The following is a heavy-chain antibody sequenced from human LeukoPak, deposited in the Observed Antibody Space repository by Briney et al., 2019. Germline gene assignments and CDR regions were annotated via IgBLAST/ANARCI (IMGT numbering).Heavy chain of an antibody. D-gene: IGHD5-18*01. V-gene: IGHV3-48*03. CDR2: ISSSGCSI. CDR1: GFTFSSYE. CDR3: ARVHYNTAMVDIDY. Sequence: GGALRPSCAASGFTFSSYEMHWVRQAPGKGLEWISYISSSGCSIYYADSVKGRFTISRDNGKNSLYLQMNSLRAEDTAVYYCARVHYNTAMVDIDYWGQGTLVTVSS. J-gene: IGHJ4*02.